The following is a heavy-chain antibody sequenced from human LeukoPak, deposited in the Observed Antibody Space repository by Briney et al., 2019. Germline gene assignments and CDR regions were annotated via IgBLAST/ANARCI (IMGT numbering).Heavy chain of an antibody. J-gene: IGHJ3*01. CDR3: ATAYIPYRSSWPSD. CDR1: GFTFDDYA. CDR2: IRWTSGSI. Sequence: GRSLRLSCAASGFTFDDYAMHWGRQTPGKGLEWGSGIRWTSGSIGYADSVKGRFTISSDNAKNSLYLQMNSLRAEDTALHCCATAYIPYRSSWPSDWGQGTMVTVSS. V-gene: IGHV3-9*01. D-gene: IGHD6-13*01.